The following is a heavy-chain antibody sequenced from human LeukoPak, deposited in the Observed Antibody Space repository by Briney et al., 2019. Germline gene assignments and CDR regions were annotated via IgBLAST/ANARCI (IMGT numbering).Heavy chain of an antibody. J-gene: IGHJ4*02. CDR3: ARDAGWRVLDH. D-gene: IGHD2-15*01. V-gene: IGHV3-23*01. Sequence: GGSLRLSCAASGFTFSSYTMSWVRQSPGKGLEWVSAISGSGGSTYYADSVKGRFTISRDNAENSLYLQMNSLRVEDTAVYYCARDAGWRVLDHWGQGTLVTVSS. CDR2: ISGSGGST. CDR1: GFTFSSYT.